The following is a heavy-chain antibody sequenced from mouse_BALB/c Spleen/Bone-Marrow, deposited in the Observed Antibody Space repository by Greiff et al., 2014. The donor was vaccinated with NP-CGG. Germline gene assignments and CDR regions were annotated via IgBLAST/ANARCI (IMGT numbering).Heavy chain of an antibody. CDR1: GYAFTNYL. CDR3: AREGCYGLDY. Sequence: QVQLQQPGAKLVRPGTSVKVSCKASGYAFTNYLIEWFKQRPGQGLEWIGVINPGSGGTNFNEKFRGKATLTADKSSSTAYMQFNSLTSDDSAVYFCAREGCYGLDYWGQGTTLTVSS. CDR2: INPGSGGT. D-gene: IGHD3-3*01. V-gene: IGHV1-54*03. J-gene: IGHJ2*01.